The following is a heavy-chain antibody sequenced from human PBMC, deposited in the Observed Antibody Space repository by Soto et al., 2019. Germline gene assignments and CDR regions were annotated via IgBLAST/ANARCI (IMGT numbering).Heavy chain of an antibody. CDR3: AKDPTYYDFWSGYNRPNWFDP. CDR1: GFTFSSYA. J-gene: IGHJ5*02. Sequence: VGSLRLSCAASGFTFSSYAMSWVRQAPGKGLEWVSAISGSGGSTYYADSVKGRFTISRDNSKNTLYLQMNSLRAEDTAVYYCAKDPTYYDFWSGYNRPNWFDPWGQGTLVTVSS. CDR2: ISGSGGST. D-gene: IGHD3-3*01. V-gene: IGHV3-23*01.